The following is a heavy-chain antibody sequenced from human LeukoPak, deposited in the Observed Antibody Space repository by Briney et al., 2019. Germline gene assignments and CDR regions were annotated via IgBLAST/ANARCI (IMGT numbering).Heavy chain of an antibody. J-gene: IGHJ6*03. D-gene: IGHD3-16*01. CDR1: GGSISSYY. V-gene: IGHV4-59*01. Sequence: SEALSLTCTVSGGSISSYYWSWIRQPPGKGLEWIGYIYYSGSTNYNPSLKSRVTISVDTSKNQFSLKLSSVTAADTAVYYCARLLGGYYYYMDVWGKGTTVTVSS. CDR2: IYYSGST. CDR3: ARLLGGYYYYMDV.